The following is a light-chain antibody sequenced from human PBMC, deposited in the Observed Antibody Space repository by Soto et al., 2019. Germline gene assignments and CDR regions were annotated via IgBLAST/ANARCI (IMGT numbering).Light chain of an antibody. J-gene: IGKJ3*01. CDR2: GAS. Sequence: EIVLTQSPGTLSLSPGERATLSCRASQSVSSSYLAWYQQKPGQAPRLLIYGASSRATGIPDRFSGSGSGTDFTLTINRLEPEDFAVYYCQQYGRSPFTFGPGTKVDIK. V-gene: IGKV3-20*01. CDR3: QQYGRSPFT. CDR1: QSVSSSY.